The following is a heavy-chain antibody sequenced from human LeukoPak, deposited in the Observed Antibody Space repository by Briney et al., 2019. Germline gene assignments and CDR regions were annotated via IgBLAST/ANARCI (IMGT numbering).Heavy chain of an antibody. CDR2: ISIDGNSI. CDR3: ARSRPYYDYVWGSYRSADAFDI. CDR1: GFTFSYFY. J-gene: IGHJ3*02. Sequence: GGSLRLSCAASGFTFSYFYMSWIRQAPGKGLEWVSHISIDGNSIYYADSVKGGFTISRDNAKSSLYLQMNSLRAEDTAVNDCARSRPYYDYVWGSYRSADAFDIWGQGTMVTVSS. D-gene: IGHD3-16*02. V-gene: IGHV3-11*01.